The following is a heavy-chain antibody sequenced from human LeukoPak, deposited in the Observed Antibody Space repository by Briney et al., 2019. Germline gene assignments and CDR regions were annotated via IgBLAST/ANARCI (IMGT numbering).Heavy chain of an antibody. D-gene: IGHD3-3*01. CDR2: ISSSSSTI. Sequence: GGSLRLSCAASGFTFSSYSMNWVRQAPGKGLEWVSYISSSSSTIYYADSVKGRFTISRDNAKNSLYLQMNSLRAEDKAVYYCAPLRFGNKWGQGTLVTVSS. V-gene: IGHV3-48*01. CDR3: APLRFGNK. J-gene: IGHJ4*02. CDR1: GFTFSSYS.